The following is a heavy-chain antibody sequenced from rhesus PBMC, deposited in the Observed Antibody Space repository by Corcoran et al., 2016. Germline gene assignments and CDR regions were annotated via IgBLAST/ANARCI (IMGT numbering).Heavy chain of an antibody. CDR3: ARVKGRYSGYSFYFDY. Sequence: QLQLQESGPGLVKPSETLSLTCAVSGGSISSNYWSWIRQPPGKGLEWIGRIAGRSGATDSNPPLKSRVTISTDTSKNQFSLKLSSVTAADTAVYYCARVKGRYSGYSFYFDYWGQGVLVTVSS. CDR2: IAGRSGAT. D-gene: IGHD5-24*01. V-gene: IGHV4-173*01. J-gene: IGHJ4*01. CDR1: GGSISSNY.